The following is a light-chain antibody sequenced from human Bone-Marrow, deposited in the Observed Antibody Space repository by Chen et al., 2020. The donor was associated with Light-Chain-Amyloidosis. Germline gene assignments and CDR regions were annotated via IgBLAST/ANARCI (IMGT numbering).Light chain of an antibody. CDR1: SSDVGSYKL. J-gene: IGLJ2*01. CDR3: CSYAGSSTGVV. V-gene: IGLV2-23*02. CDR2: EVS. Sequence: QSALTQPASVSGSPGQSITISCTGTSSDVGSYKLVSWYQQHPGKAPKLMIYEVSKRPSGVSNRFSGSQSDNTASLTISGLQAEDEADYYGCSYAGSSTGVVFGGGTKLTVL.